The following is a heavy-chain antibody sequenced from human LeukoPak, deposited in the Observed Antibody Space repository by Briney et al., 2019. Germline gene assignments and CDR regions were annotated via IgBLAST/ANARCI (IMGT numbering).Heavy chain of an antibody. J-gene: IGHJ3*02. CDR3: ARGSGVPAAPNHDAFDI. V-gene: IGHV4-4*07. Sequence: PSETPSLTCTVSGGSISSYYWSWIRQPAGKGLEWIGRIYTSGGTNYNPSLKSRVTMSVDTSKNQFSLKLSSVTAADTAVYYCARGSGVPAAPNHDAFDIWGQGTMVTVSS. CDR2: IYTSGGT. D-gene: IGHD2-2*01. CDR1: GGSISSYY.